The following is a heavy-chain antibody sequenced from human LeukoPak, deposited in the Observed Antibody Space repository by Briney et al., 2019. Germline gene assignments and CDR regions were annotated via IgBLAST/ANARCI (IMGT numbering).Heavy chain of an antibody. Sequence: GRSLRLSCAASGFTFSSYAMHWVRQAPGKGLEWVAVISYDGSNKYYADSVKGRFTISRDNSKNTLYLQMGSLRAEDMAVYYCARAPGVAATSGVDYWGQGTLVTVSS. D-gene: IGHD2-15*01. CDR3: ARAPGVAATSGVDY. CDR1: GFTFSSYA. CDR2: ISYDGSNK. J-gene: IGHJ4*02. V-gene: IGHV3-30*14.